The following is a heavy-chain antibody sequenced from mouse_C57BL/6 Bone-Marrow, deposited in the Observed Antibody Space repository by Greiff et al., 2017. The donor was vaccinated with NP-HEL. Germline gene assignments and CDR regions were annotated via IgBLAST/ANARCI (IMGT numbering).Heavy chain of an antibody. CDR2: IWTGGGT. V-gene: IGHV2-9-1*01. D-gene: IGHD1-1*01. CDR3: ASHYYGSSYWYFEV. CDR1: GFSLTSYA. Sequence: VQRVESGPGLVAPSQSLSITCTVSGFSLTSYAISWVRQPPGKGLEWLGVIWTGGGTNYNSALKSRLSISKDNSKSQGFLKMNSLQTDDTARYYCASHYYGSSYWYFEVWGTGTTVTVSS. J-gene: IGHJ1*03.